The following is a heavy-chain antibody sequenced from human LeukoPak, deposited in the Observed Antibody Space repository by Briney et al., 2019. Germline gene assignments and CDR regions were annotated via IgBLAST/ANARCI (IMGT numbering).Heavy chain of an antibody. Sequence: GGSLRLSCAASGFIFSSYSMNWVRQAPGKGLEWVSYISSSSSTIYYADSVKGRFTISRDNAKNSLYLQMNSLRVEDTAVYYCARTRGYSYGYFDYWGQGTLVTVSS. J-gene: IGHJ4*02. CDR2: ISSSSSTI. V-gene: IGHV3-48*01. CDR3: ARTRGYSYGYFDY. D-gene: IGHD5-18*01. CDR1: GFIFSSYS.